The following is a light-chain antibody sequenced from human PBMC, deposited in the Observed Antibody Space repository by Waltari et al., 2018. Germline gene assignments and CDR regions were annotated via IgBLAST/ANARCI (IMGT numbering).Light chain of an antibody. CDR3: CSYAGSHTYDV. V-gene: IGLV2-11*01. CDR1: SSDIGGYNY. CDR2: EVS. Sequence: QAALTQPRSVSGSPGQSVTISCTGTSSDIGGYNYVSWYQQHPGTAPKLMIYEVSKRPSGVSDRFSGSKSCNTASLTISGLQAEDEADYYCCSYAGSHTYDVFGSGTKLTVL. J-gene: IGLJ6*01.